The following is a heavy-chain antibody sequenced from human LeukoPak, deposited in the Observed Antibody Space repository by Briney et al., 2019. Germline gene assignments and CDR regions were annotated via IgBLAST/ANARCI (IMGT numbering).Heavy chain of an antibody. J-gene: IGHJ4*02. Sequence: GGSLRLSCTASGFTFRSYWMSWVRQAPGKGLDWVANIKQDANEKYYVDSVKGRFTISKDNAKNSLYLQMNSLRAEDTAVYYCASMTTYCGGDCYFFDYWGQGTLVTVSS. V-gene: IGHV3-7*01. D-gene: IGHD2-21*02. CDR3: ASMTTYCGGDCYFFDY. CDR1: GFTFRSYW. CDR2: IKQDANEK.